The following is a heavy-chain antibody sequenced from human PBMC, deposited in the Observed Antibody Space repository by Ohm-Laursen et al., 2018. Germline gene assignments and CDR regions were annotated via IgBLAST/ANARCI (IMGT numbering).Heavy chain of an antibody. CDR2: IYTSGST. CDR3: ARDVRYSSEVDWFDP. CDR1: GGSISSYY. D-gene: IGHD6-25*01. Sequence: SQTLSLTCSVSGGSISSYYWSWIRQPAGKGLEWIGRIYTSGSTNYNPSLKSRVTMSVDTSKNQFSLKLSSVTAADTAVYYCARDVRYSSEVDWFDPWGQGTLVTVSS. J-gene: IGHJ5*02. V-gene: IGHV4-4*07.